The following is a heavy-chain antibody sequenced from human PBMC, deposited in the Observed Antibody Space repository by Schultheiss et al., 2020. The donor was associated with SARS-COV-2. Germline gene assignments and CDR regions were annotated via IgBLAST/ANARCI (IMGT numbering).Heavy chain of an antibody. CDR3: ARGGYSSGWRTGWFDP. CDR2: IYYSGST. V-gene: IGHV4-61*01. Sequence: SETLSLTCTVSGGSVSSGSYYWSWIRQPPGKGLEWIGYIYYSGSTNYNPSLKSRVTISVDTSKNQFSLKLSSVTAADTAVYYCARGGYSSGWRTGWFDPWGQGTLVTVSS. CDR1: GGSVSSGSYY. J-gene: IGHJ5*02. D-gene: IGHD6-19*01.